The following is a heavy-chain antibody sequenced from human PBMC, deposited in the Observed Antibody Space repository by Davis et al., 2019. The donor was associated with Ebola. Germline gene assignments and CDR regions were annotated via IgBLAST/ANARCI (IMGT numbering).Heavy chain of an antibody. V-gene: IGHV1-2*02. Sequence: ASVKVSCKASGGTFSNHAISWVRQAPGQGLEWMGWINPNSGGTNYAQKFQGRVTMTRDTSISTAYMELSRLRSDDTAVYYCARDRVGYAFDIWGQGTMVTVSS. CDR1: GGTFSNHA. CDR3: ARDRVGYAFDI. CDR2: INPNSGGT. J-gene: IGHJ3*02. D-gene: IGHD3-10*01.